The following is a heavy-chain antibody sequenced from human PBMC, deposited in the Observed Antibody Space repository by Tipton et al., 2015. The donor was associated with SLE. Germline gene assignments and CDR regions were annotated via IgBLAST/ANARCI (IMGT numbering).Heavy chain of an antibody. CDR2: ISTSGTTM. V-gene: IGHV3-48*03. CDR3: ARDQINGSVYYDSRGENGFDI. CDR1: GFTFSRYE. J-gene: IGHJ3*02. Sequence: QLVQSGGGLVQPGGSLRLSCAASGFTFSRYEMNWVRQAPGKGLEWVSYISTSGTTMYYVDSVKGRFTISRDNAKKSLYLQMNSLRAGDTAVYYCARDQINGSVYYDSRGENGFDIWGQGTVVTVSS. D-gene: IGHD3-22*01.